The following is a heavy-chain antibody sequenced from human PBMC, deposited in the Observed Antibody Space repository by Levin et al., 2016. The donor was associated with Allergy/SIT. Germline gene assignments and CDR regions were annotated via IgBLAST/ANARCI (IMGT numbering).Heavy chain of an antibody. V-gene: IGHV4-59*01. J-gene: IGHJ6*02. Sequence: WIRQPPGKELEWIGYVYYRGSTDYNPSLRGRVTISVDTSNLQFSLRLTSVTAADTAVYYCARERPLTGAYLYGIDVWGQGTTVTVSS. D-gene: IGHD3-9*01. CDR2: VYYRGST. CDR3: ARERPLTGAYLYGIDV.